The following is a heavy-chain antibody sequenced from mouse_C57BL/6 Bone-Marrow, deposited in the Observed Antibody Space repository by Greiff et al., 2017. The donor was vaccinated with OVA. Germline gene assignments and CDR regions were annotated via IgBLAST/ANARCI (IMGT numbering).Heavy chain of an antibody. Sequence: EVQLKESGAELVRPGASVKLSCTASGFNIKDDYMHWVKQRPEQGLEWIGWIDPENGDTEYASKFQGKATITADTSSNTAYLQLSSLTSEDTAVYYCTSNCWYFDVWGTGTTVTVSS. CDR1: GFNIKDDY. D-gene: IGHD4-1*01. CDR3: TSNCWYFDV. J-gene: IGHJ1*03. CDR2: IDPENGDT. V-gene: IGHV14-4*01.